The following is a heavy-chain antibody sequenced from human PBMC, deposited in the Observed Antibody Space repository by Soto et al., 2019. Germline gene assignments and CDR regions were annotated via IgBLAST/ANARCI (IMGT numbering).Heavy chain of an antibody. CDR2: ISSDNTNI. V-gene: IGHV3-21*02. D-gene: IGHD3-10*01. CDR3: GRYDKLMIRGVIEHFLAMDV. J-gene: IGHJ6*02. CDR1: RFTFSSYN. Sequence: EVQLVESGGGLVKPGGSLRLSCAASRFTFSSYNMNWVRQAPGKGLEWVSCISSDNTNIHYADSVKGRFTTSRDNARKSLYLQKNCLRVEATSVYYCGRYDKLMIRGVIEHFLAMDVWGQWTTVTVSS.